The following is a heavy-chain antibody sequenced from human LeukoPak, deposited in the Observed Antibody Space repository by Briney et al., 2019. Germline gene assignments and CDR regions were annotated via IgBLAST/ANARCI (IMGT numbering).Heavy chain of an antibody. J-gene: IGHJ4*02. Sequence: SETLSLTCTVSGGSISSGDYYWSWIRQPPGKGLEWIGYIYYSGSTYYNPSLKSRVTISVDTSKNQFSLKLSSVTAADTAVYYCARAPRPPGPFYYWGQGTLVTVSS. V-gene: IGHV4-30-4*01. CDR3: ARAPRPPGPFYY. CDR1: GGSISSGDYY. CDR2: IYYSGST.